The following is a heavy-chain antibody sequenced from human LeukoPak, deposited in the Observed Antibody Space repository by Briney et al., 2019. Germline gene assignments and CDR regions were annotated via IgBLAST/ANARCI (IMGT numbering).Heavy chain of an antibody. V-gene: IGHV3-23*01. CDR1: GFSFSDYA. CDR3: AKDVGDIMFDY. D-gene: IGHD3-9*01. Sequence: GGSLRLSCAASGFSFSDYAMAWVRQAPGKGLQWVATISTGGGNTHYTDSVKGRFTISRDDSKNTLYLQMNSLRPEDTAIYYCAKDVGDIMFDYWGQGTLVTVSS. J-gene: IGHJ4*02. CDR2: ISTGGGNT.